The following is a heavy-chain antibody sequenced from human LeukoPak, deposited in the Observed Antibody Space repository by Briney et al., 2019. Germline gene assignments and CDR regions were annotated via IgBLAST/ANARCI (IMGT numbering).Heavy chain of an antibody. D-gene: IGHD5-24*01. CDR3: VKDTRDTRDDY. CDR2: ITNYGDAT. J-gene: IGHJ4*02. V-gene: IGHV3-64D*06. Sequence: GGSLRLSCAASGFTFSSYAMSWVRQAPGKGLEYVSAITNYGDATYYADSVKGRFTISRDNSKNTVWLQMSSLRPEDTAVYYCVKDTRDTRDDYWGQGTLVTVSS. CDR1: GFTFSSYA.